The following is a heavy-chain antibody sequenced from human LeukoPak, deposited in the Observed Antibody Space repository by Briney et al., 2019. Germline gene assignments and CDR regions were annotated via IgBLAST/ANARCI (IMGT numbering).Heavy chain of an antibody. V-gene: IGHV1-18*01. CDR1: GYTFTSYG. Sequence: GASVKVSCKASGYTFTSYGSSWVRQAPGQGLEWMGWISGYNGNTKYAQQVQGRVTMTTDTSTSTAYMELRSLKSDDTAVYYCAREELPYVWGSYRPDYWGQGTLVAVSS. CDR2: ISGYNGNT. CDR3: AREELPYVWGSYRPDY. D-gene: IGHD3-16*02. J-gene: IGHJ4*02.